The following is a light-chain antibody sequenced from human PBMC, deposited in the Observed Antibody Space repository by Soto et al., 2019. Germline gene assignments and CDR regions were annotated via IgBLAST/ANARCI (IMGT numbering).Light chain of an antibody. CDR2: WAS. Sequence: DIVMTQSPDSLAVSLGERATINCKSSQSVLYSSNNKNYLAWYQQKPGQPPKLLIYWASTRESGVPDRFSGSGSGTEFTLTISSLQAEDVAVYYCQQYCRPLTFGQGTKVEIK. V-gene: IGKV4-1*01. J-gene: IGKJ1*01. CDR1: QSVLYSSNNKNY. CDR3: QQYCRPLT.